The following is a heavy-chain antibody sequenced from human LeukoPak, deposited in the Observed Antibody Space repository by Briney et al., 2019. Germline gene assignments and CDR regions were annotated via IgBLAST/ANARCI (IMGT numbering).Heavy chain of an antibody. Sequence: PSETLSLTCTISGDSITQYYWNWIRQSPGKGLEWIGYIYDIGSTWYNPSLKSRVTISVDTSKNQFSLKLSSVTAADTAVYYCARNWGGNWYFDLWGRGTLVTVSS. CDR2: IYDIGST. V-gene: IGHV4-59*08. CDR1: GDSITQYY. CDR3: ARNWGGNWYFDL. D-gene: IGHD7-27*01. J-gene: IGHJ2*01.